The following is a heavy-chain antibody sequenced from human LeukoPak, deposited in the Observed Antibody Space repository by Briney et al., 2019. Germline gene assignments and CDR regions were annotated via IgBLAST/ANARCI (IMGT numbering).Heavy chain of an antibody. CDR1: GGSIRSYY. V-gene: IGHV4-59*01. D-gene: IGHD3-22*01. CDR2: IYYSGST. CDR3: ARVIAGSGYHYYFDY. Sequence: PSETLSLTCTVSGGSIRSYYWSWIRQPPGKGLEWIGYIYYSGSTNYNPSLKSRVTISVDTSKNQFSLKLSSVTAADTAVYYCARVIAGSGYHYYFDYWGQGTLVTVSS. J-gene: IGHJ4*02.